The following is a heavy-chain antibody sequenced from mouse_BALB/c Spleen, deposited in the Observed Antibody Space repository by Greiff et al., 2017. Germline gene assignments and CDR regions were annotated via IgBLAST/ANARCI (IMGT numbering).Heavy chain of an antibody. CDR2: ISSGGSYT. CDR3: ARLTTARGFDV. D-gene: IGHD1-2*01. J-gene: IGHJ1*01. Sequence: EVQLVESGGDLVKPGGSLKLSCAASGFTFSSYGMSWVRQTPDKRLEWVATISSGGSYTYYPDSVKGRFTISRDNAKNTLYLQMSSLKSEDTAMYYCARLTTARGFDVWGAGTTVTVSS. CDR1: GFTFSSYG. V-gene: IGHV5-6*01.